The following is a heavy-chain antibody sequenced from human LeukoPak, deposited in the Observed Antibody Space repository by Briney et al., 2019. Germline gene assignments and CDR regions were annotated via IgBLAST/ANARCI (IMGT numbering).Heavy chain of an antibody. D-gene: IGHD1-26*01. V-gene: IGHV3-30*01. J-gene: IGHJ3*02. CDR3: ARDGSGSYLRAFDI. CDR2: ISYDGSNK. Sequence: PGGSLRLSCAASGFTFSSYAMHWVRQAPGKGLEWVAVISYDGSNKYYADSVKGRFTISRDNSKNTLYLQMNSLRAEDTAVYYCARDGSGSYLRAFDIWGQGTMVTVSS. CDR1: GFTFSSYA.